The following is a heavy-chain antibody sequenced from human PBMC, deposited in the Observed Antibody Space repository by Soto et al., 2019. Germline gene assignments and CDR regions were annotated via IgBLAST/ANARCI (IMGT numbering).Heavy chain of an antibody. D-gene: IGHD6-6*01. CDR1: GFSLNTSGEA. CDR3: AHRRSPIAVRYFDY. CDR2: IFWNDDK. J-gene: IGHJ4*02. Sequence: SGPTLVNPTQTLTLTCTFSGFSLNTSGEAVGWIRQPPGRALEWLALIFWNDDKRYRPSLESRLTITKDTSKNQVVLTMTNMDPVDTATYYCAHRRSPIAVRYFDYWGQGALVTVSS. V-gene: IGHV2-5*01.